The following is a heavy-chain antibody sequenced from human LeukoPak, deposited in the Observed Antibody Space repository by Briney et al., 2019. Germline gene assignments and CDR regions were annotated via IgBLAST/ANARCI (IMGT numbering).Heavy chain of an antibody. V-gene: IGHV3-7*01. D-gene: IGHD3-10*01. CDR2: IKQDGSEK. J-gene: IGHJ6*04. Sequence: PGGSLRLSCAASGFTFSSYWMSWVRQAPGKGLEWVANIKQDGSEKYYVDSVKGRFTISRDNAKNSLYLQMNSLRAEDTAVYHCARVAFGELWGMDVWGKGTTVTISS. CDR1: GFTFSSYW. CDR3: ARVAFGELWGMDV.